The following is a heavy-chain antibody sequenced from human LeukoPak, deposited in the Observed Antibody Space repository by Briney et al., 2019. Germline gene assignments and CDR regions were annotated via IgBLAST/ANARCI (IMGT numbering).Heavy chain of an antibody. Sequence: SETLSLTCTVSGYSISSGYYWGWIRQPPGKGLEWIGSIYLSGSTYYNPSLKSRVTISVDTSKNQFSLKLSSVTAADTAVYYCASQPEGYYYDSSGYYSTPVYFQHWGQGTLVTVSS. CDR3: ASQPEGYYYDSSGYYSTPVYFQH. V-gene: IGHV4-38-2*02. CDR1: GYSISSGYY. D-gene: IGHD3-22*01. CDR2: IYLSGST. J-gene: IGHJ1*01.